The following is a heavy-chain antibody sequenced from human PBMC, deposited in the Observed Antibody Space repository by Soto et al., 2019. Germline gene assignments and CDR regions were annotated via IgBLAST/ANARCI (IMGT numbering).Heavy chain of an antibody. CDR3: ATDNYGMDV. J-gene: IGHJ6*02. Sequence: EVQLLESGGGLVQPGGSLRLSCAASGFTFSSYVMNWVRQAPGKGLEWVSAISGSGVGTYYADSVKGRFTISRDISKNTLYLQMNSLRVEDTAVYYCATDNYGMDVWGQGTTVTVSS. CDR1: GFTFSSYV. CDR2: ISGSGVGT. V-gene: IGHV3-23*01.